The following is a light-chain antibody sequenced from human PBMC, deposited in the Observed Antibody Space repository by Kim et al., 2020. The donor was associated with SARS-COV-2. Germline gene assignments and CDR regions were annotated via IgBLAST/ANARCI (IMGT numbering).Light chain of an antibody. J-gene: IGLJ2*01. V-gene: IGLV6-57*03. CDR3: QSYNRSIVV. CDR1: SGSIDDNY. Sequence: GKTVTISCTRSSGSIDDNYVQWYQQRPGGVPTTVIYEDDQRPSGVPDRFSGSIDKSSNSASLTISGLKPEDEADYYCQSYNRSIVVFGGGTKLTVL. CDR2: EDD.